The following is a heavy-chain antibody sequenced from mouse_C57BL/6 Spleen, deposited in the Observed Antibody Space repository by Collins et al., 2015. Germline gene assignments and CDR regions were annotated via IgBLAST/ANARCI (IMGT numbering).Heavy chain of an antibody. Sequence: EVQLVESGGGLVQPKGSLKLSCAASGFTFNTYAMNWVRQAPGKGLEWVARIRSKSNNYATYYADSVKDRFTISRDDSQSMLYLQMNNLKTEDTAMYYCVRHGSYDSNYWGQGTSVTVSS. CDR2: IRSKSNNYAT. J-gene: IGHJ4*01. V-gene: IGHV10-1*02. D-gene: IGHD2-4*01. CDR1: GFTFNTYA. CDR3: VRHGSYDSNY.